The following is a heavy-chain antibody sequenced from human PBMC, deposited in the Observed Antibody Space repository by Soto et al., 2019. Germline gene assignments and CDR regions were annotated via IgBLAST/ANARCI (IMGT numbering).Heavy chain of an antibody. V-gene: IGHV1-69*02. J-gene: IGHJ4*02. CDR3: ARGDYYDSSGYYAG. D-gene: IGHD3-22*01. Sequence: QVQLVQSGAEVKKPGSSVKVSCKASGGTFSSYTISWVRQAPGQGLEWMGRIIPILGIANYAQKFQGRVPITADKSTSTAYMELSSLRSEDTAVYYCARGDYYDSSGYYAGWGQGTLVTVSS. CDR2: IIPILGIA. CDR1: GGTFSSYT.